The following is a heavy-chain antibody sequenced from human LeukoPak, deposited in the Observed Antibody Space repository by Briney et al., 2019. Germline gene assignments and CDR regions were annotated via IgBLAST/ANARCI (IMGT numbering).Heavy chain of an antibody. CDR1: GYTFTGYY. CDR2: INPNSGGT. V-gene: IGHV1-2*02. J-gene: IGHJ4*02. CDR3: ARVRWFGELFSDY. D-gene: IGHD3-10*01. Sequence: ASVKVSCKASGYTFTGYYIHWVRQAPGQGLEWMGWINPNSGGTKYAQKFQGRVSMTRDTSISTAYMELRSLRSDDTAVYYCARVRWFGELFSDYWGQGTLVTVSS.